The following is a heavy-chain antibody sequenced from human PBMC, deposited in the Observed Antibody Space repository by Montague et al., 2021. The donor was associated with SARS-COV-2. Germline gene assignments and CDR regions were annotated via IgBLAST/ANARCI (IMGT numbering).Heavy chain of an antibody. CDR2: IYYSGST. V-gene: IGHV4-39*01. CDR3: AMRGGAPDAFDI. CDR1: GGSIRTSSYY. J-gene: IGHJ3*02. Sequence: SETLSLTCTVSGGSIRTSSYYWGWIRQPPGKGLDWIGSIYYSGSTYYNPSLKSRVTISVDTSKNQFSLKLSSVTAADTAVYYCAMRGGAPDAFDIWGQGTMVNVSS. D-gene: IGHD4-17*01.